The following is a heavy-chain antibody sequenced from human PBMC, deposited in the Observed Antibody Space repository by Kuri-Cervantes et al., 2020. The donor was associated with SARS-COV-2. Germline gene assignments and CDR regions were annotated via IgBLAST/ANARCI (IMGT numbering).Heavy chain of an antibody. V-gene: IGHV1-2*04. J-gene: IGHJ3*02. D-gene: IGHD3-22*01. CDR2: INPNSGGT. Sequence: ASVKVSCKASGYTFTGYYMHWVRQAPGQGLEWMGWINPNSGGTNYAQKFQGWVTMTRDTSISTVYMELSRLRSDDTAVYYCASSTPFRRLVFISQGGAFDIWGQGIMVTVSS. CDR3: ASSTPFRRLVFISQGGAFDI. CDR1: GYTFTGYY.